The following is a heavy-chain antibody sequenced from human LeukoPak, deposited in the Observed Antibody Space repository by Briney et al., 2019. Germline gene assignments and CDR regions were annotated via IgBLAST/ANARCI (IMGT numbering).Heavy chain of an antibody. CDR2: IGTAGDT. V-gene: IGHV3-13*01. CDR3: ARGLYGASGY. CDR1: GFTLSNYD. D-gene: IGHD4-17*01. Sequence: GGSLRLSCAASGFTLSNYDMHWVRQATGKGLEWVSGIGTAGDTYYSDSVMGRFTMSRENVKNSLYLQMNSLRGGDTAVYYCARGLYGASGYWGQGALVTVSS. J-gene: IGHJ4*02.